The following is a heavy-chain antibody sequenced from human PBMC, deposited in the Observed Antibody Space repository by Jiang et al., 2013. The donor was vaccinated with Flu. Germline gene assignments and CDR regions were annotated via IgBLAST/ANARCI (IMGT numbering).Heavy chain of an antibody. CDR3: ARDYLAYCGGDCYSLDHSVAFDI. D-gene: IGHD2-21*02. CDR1: GGTFSSYA. V-gene: IGHV1-69*04. CDR2: IIPILGIA. J-gene: IGHJ3*02. Sequence: EVKKPGSSVKVSCKASGGTFSSYAISWVRQAPGQGLEWMGRIIPILGIANYAQKFQGRVTITADKSTSTAYMELSSLRSEDTAVYYCARDYLAYCGGDCYSLDHSVAFDIWGQGTMVTVSS.